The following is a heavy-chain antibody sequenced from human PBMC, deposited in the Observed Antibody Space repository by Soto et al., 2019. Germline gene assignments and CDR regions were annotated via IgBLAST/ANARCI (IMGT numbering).Heavy chain of an antibody. J-gene: IGHJ4*02. CDR2: ISSSSSYI. CDR1: GFTFSSYS. CDR3: AREKAAAVRTDLDY. D-gene: IGHD6-13*01. Sequence: GGSLRLSCAASGFTFSSYSMNWVRQAPGKGLEWVSSISSSSSYIYYADSVKGRFTISRDNAKNSLYLQMNSLRAEDTAVYYCAREKAAAVRTDLDYWGQGTLVTVSS. V-gene: IGHV3-21*01.